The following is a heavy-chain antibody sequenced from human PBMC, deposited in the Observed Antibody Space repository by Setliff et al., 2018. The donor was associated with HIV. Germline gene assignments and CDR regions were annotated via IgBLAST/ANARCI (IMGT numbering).Heavy chain of an antibody. J-gene: IGHJ4*02. D-gene: IGHD2-2*01. V-gene: IGHV5-51*01. Sequence: GESLKISCKGSGYSFKTYWIAWVRQMPGKGLEWMGSIYPGDSEIRYSPSFQGQVTISVDKSISTAYLQWSSLKASDTAMYYCARERGDCSSNTCYGTDYWGQGTLVTVSS. CDR3: ARERGDCSSNTCYGTDY. CDR1: GYSFKTYW. CDR2: IYPGDSEI.